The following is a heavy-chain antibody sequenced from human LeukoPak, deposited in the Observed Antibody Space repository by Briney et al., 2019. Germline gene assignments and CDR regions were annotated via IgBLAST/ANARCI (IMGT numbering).Heavy chain of an antibody. D-gene: IGHD3-22*01. V-gene: IGHV3-30*18. J-gene: IGHJ5*02. CDR1: GFTFSSYG. Sequence: GGSLRLSCAASGFTFSSYGMHWVRQAPGKGLEWVAVISYDGSNKYYADSVKGRFTISRDNSKNTLCLQMNSLRAEDTAVYYCAKDAPPRYYYDSSGLATTNWFDPWGQGTLVTVSS. CDR2: ISYDGSNK. CDR3: AKDAPPRYYYDSSGLATTNWFDP.